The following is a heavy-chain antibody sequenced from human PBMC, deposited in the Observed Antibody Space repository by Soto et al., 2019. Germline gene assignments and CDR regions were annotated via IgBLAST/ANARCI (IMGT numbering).Heavy chain of an antibody. CDR1: GGSISSGDYY. D-gene: IGHD3-22*01. V-gene: IGHV4-30-4*01. CDR3: ARGRGYYYDSSGYPPLS. CDR2: IYYSGST. Sequence: QVQLQESGPGLVKPSQTLSLTCTVSGGSISSGDYYWSWIRQPPGKGLEWIGYIYYSGSTYYNPSLKSRVTISVDTSKKQFSLKLSSVTAADTAVYYCARGRGYYYDSSGYPPLSWGQGTLVTVSS. J-gene: IGHJ5*02.